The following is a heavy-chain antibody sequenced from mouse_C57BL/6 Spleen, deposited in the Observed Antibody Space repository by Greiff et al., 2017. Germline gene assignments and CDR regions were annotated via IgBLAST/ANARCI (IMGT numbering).Heavy chain of an antibody. J-gene: IGHJ2*01. CDR2: INPNNGGT. CDR1: GYTFTDYY. V-gene: IGHV1-26*01. CDR3: ASYAPLDY. D-gene: IGHD6-5*01. Sequence: EVQLQQSGPELVKPGASVKISCKASGYTFTDYYMNWVKQSHGKSLEWIGDINPNNGGTSYNQKFKGKATLTVDKSSSTAYMELRSLTSEDSAVYYCASYAPLDYWGQGTTLTVSS.